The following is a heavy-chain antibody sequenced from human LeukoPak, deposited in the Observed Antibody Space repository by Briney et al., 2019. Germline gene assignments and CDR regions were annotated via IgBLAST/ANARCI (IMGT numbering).Heavy chain of an antibody. D-gene: IGHD1-1*01. CDR3: VTRVKSTGDY. CDR1: GFTFSSFG. CDR2: IWYDGSTK. Sequence: GGSLRLSCAASGFTFSSFGMHWVRQSPGKGLEWVAVIWYDGSTKVYADSVKGRFTISRDNSRNTLSLQVNSLRAEDTAVYYCVTRVKSTGDYWGQGTLVTVSS. V-gene: IGHV3-33*01. J-gene: IGHJ4*02.